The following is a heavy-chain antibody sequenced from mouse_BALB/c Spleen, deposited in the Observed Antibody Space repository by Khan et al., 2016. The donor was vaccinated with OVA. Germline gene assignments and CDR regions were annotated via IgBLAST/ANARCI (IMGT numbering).Heavy chain of an antibody. CDR3: AGGNYYGYAMDY. V-gene: IGHV3-2*02. CDR1: GYTITSNYA. Sequence: EVQLQESGPGLEKPSQSLYLTCTVTGYTITSNYAWNWIRQFPGNKLEWMGYISYSGSTKYNPSLKRRISITRETSKNQFFLQLNSVTTEDTATXYCAGGNYYGYAMDYWGQGTSITVSS. CDR2: ISYSGST. D-gene: IGHD1-1*01. J-gene: IGHJ4*01.